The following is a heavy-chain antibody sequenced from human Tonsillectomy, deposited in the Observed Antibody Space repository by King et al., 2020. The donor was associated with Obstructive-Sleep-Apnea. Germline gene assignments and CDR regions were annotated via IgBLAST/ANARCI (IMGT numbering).Heavy chain of an antibody. Sequence: VQLVESGAEVKKPGESPKISCKGSGYSFTSYWIGWVRQMPGKGLEWMGIIYPDDSDTRYSPSFQGQVTISADKSISTAYLQWSSLKASDTAMYYCARRHTYYYDSSGYFQTNRYFDLWGRGTLVTVSS. D-gene: IGHD3-22*01. J-gene: IGHJ2*01. CDR2: IYPDDSDT. V-gene: IGHV5-51*01. CDR3: ARRHTYYYDSSGYFQTNRYFDL. CDR1: GYSFTSYW.